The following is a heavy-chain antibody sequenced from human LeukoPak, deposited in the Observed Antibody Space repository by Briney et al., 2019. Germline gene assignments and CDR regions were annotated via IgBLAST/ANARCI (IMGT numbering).Heavy chain of an antibody. J-gene: IGHJ4*02. V-gene: IGHV3-74*01. Sequence: GGSLRLSCAASGFTFSSYGMHWVRQAPGKGLVWVSRIKGDGISTNYADSVKGRFTISRDIAKNTLYLQMNSLRAEDTGVYYCAKDHYWSIDYWGRGTLVTVS. CDR1: GFTFSSYG. D-gene: IGHD3-3*01. CDR2: IKGDGIST. CDR3: AKDHYWSIDY.